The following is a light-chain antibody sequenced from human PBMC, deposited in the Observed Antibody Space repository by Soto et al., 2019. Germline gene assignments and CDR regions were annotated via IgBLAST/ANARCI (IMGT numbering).Light chain of an antibody. J-gene: IGKJ1*01. Sequence: DIQMTQSPSTLPASVGDRVTITCRASQSITNRLAWYQQKPGKAPKVLIYDASNLESGVPSRFSGSGSGTQFILTISSLQPDDFATYWCQHYGGMWTFGQGTKVEIK. CDR2: DAS. CDR3: QHYGGMWT. V-gene: IGKV1-5*01. CDR1: QSITNR.